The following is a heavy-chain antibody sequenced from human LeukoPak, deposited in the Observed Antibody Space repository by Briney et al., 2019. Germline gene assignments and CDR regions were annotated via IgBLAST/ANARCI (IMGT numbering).Heavy chain of an antibody. CDR1: GFIISSYA. V-gene: IGHV3-23*01. D-gene: IGHD3-22*01. Sequence: GGSLRLSCAASGFIISSYAMSWVRQAPGKGLEWVSTISGSFVSTYYADSVKGRFTISRDNSKNTLYLQMNSLRAEDTAVYYCARINYYDSRTLWGAFDIWGQGTMVTVSS. CDR2: ISGSFVST. CDR3: ARINYYDSRTLWGAFDI. J-gene: IGHJ3*02.